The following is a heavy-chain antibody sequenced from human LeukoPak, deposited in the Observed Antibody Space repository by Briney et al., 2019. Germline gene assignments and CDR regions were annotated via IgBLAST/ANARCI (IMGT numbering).Heavy chain of an antibody. J-gene: IGHJ3*02. CDR3: ARDVDYYDSRDDAFDI. Sequence: GGSLRLSCAASGFTFSSYAMSWVRQAPGKGLEWVSAISGSSGSTYYADSVKGRFTISRDNSKNTLYLQMNSLRAEDTAVYYCARDVDYYDSRDDAFDIWGQGTMVTVSS. V-gene: IGHV3-23*01. CDR2: ISGSSGST. CDR1: GFTFSSYA. D-gene: IGHD3-22*01.